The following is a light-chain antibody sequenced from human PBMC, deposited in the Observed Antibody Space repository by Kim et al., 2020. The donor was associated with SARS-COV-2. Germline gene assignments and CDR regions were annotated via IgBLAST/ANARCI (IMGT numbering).Light chain of an antibody. J-gene: IGKJ4*01. CDR2: AAS. CDR3: QQYYSYPLT. Sequence: ASTGDRVTSTCRASQGISSYLAWYQQKPGKAPKLLIYAASTLQSGVPSRFSGSESGTDFTLTISCLQSEDFATYYCQQYYSYPLTYGGGTKVDIK. V-gene: IGKV1-8*01. CDR1: QGISSY.